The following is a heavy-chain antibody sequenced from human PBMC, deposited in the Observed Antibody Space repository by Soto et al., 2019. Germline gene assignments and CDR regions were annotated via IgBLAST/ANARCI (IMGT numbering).Heavy chain of an antibody. Sequence: ASVKVSCKASGYTFTSYGISWVRQAPGQGLEWMGWISAYNGNTNYAQKLQGGVTMTTDTSTSTAYMELRSLRSDDTAVYYCAIRNGSGSYYKAPDAFDIWGQGTMVTVSS. D-gene: IGHD3-10*01. CDR2: ISAYNGNT. V-gene: IGHV1-18*01. J-gene: IGHJ3*02. CDR3: AIRNGSGSYYKAPDAFDI. CDR1: GYTFTSYG.